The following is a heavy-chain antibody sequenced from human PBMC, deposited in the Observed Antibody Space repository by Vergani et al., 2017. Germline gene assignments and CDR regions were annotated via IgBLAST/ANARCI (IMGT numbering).Heavy chain of an antibody. CDR3: ARELKRPPRAAAGRAGGYYYYMDV. CDR2: INPNSGGT. V-gene: IGHV1-2*02. D-gene: IGHD6-13*01. CDR1: GYTFTGYF. J-gene: IGHJ6*03. Sequence: QVQLVQSGAEVKKPGASVKVSCKASGYTFTGYFMHWVRQAPGQGLEWMGWINPNSGGTRYSQKFQGRVTMTRDTSISTAYMELSRLRSDDTAVYYCARELKRPPRAAAGRAGGYYYYMDVWGKGTTVTVSS.